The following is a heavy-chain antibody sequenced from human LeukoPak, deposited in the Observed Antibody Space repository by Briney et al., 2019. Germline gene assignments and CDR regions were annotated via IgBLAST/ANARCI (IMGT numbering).Heavy chain of an antibody. J-gene: IGHJ4*02. CDR1: GFTFSDYY. CDR2: ISSSGSTI. V-gene: IGHV3-11*01. D-gene: IGHD4/OR15-4a*01. Sequence: PGGSLRLSCAASGFTFSDYYMSWIRQAPGKGLEWGSYISSSGSTIYYADSVKGRFTISRDNSKNTLYLQMNSLRAEDTAVYYCARRAGAYSHPYDYWGQGTLVTVSS. CDR3: ARRAGAYSHPYDY.